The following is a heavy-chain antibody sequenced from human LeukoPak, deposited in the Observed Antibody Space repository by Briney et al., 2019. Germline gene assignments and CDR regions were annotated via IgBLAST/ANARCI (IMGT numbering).Heavy chain of an antibody. CDR2: IKGSSYHI. D-gene: IGHD1-26*01. Sequence: GGSLTLSCAASGFTFSTCSMKWVRQAPGKALEWVSSIKGSSYHIYCADSVKGRVTISRDNANNLLYLQMNSLRAEDTAVYYCASGTIGGARGADNWGQGTLVTVSS. CDR1: GFTFSTCS. J-gene: IGHJ4*02. CDR3: ASGTIGGARGADN. V-gene: IGHV3-21*01.